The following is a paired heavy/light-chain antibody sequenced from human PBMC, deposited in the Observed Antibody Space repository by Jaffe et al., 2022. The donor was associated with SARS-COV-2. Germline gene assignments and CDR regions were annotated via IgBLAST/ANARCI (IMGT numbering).Heavy chain of an antibody. D-gene: IGHD6-13*01. V-gene: IGHV6-1*01. J-gene: IGHJ4*02. CDR2: TYHRSKWFR. CDR1: GDSVSSNSAA. CDR3: ARGPAQLAV. Sequence: QVQLQQSGPGLVKPSQTLSLTCAISGDSVSSNSAAWNWIRQSPSGGLEWLGRTYHRSKWFRVYAASVRSRLTINPDTSKNQFSLQLNSVTPEDTAVYYCARGPAQLAVWGQGILVTVSS.
Light chain of an antibody. J-gene: IGLJ3*02. V-gene: IGLV1-44*01. CDR3: SAWDGSLNGWV. Sequence: QSVLTQPPSASGTPGQRVTISCSGGSSNIGSGNVNWYQQLPGTAPKLLIYSNDQRPSGVPDRFSGSKSGTSASLAISGLQSDDEADYHCSAWDGSLNGWVFGGGTKLTVL. CDR2: SND. CDR1: SSNIGSGN.